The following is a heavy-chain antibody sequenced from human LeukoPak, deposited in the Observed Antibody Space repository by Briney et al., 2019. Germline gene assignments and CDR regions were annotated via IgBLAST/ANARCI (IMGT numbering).Heavy chain of an antibody. CDR1: GFTFSSYG. J-gene: IGHJ4*02. CDR2: IWYDGSNK. Sequence: SGGSLRLSCAASGFTFSSYGMHWVRQAPGKGLEWVAVIWYDGSNKYYADSVKGRFTISRDNSKNTLYLQMNSLRAEDTAVYYCARGGSSGWYEIDYWGQGTLVTVSS. D-gene: IGHD6-19*01. CDR3: ARGGSSGWYEIDY. V-gene: IGHV3-33*01.